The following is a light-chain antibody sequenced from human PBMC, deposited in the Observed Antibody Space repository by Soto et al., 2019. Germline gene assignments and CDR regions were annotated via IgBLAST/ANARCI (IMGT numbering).Light chain of an antibody. CDR1: QAIAKD. CDR3: LQEHNYPRT. V-gene: IGKV1-6*02. J-gene: IGKJ2*01. Sequence: AILLTQSPSSLSASVGDRVTISCRASQAIAKDLGWYQQRPGTAPKLLIYAASTSQSGVPSRFSGSGSGTDFTLTISSLQPEDFATYFCLQEHNYPRTFGQGTK. CDR2: AAS.